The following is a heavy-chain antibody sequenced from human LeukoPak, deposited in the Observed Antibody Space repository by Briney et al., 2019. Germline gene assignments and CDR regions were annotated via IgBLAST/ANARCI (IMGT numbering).Heavy chain of an antibody. CDR3: ASGYGFRFDY. J-gene: IGHJ4*02. CDR2: IYTSGST. D-gene: IGHD5-12*01. Sequence: PSETLSLTCTVSGGSISSGSYYWSWIRQPAGKGLEWIGRIYTSGSTNYNPSLKSRVTISVDTSKNQFSLKLSSVTAADTAVYYCASGYGFRFDYWGQGTLVTVSS. V-gene: IGHV4-61*02. CDR1: GGSISSGSYY.